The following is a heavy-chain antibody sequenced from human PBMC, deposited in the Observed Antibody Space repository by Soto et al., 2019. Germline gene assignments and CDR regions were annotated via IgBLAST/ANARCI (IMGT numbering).Heavy chain of an antibody. J-gene: IGHJ5*01. CDR1: GFSLNSRGVG. Sequence: SGPTLVNPTQTLTLTCTFSGFSLNSRGVGVGWIRQPPGKALEWLALIYWDEDKHFSPSLKSRLTLTTDTSKNQVVLTMTNMDPVDTGTYSCPLLGSIELTSWLAPWGQGTLDHVSS. CDR3: PLLGSIELTSWLAP. CDR2: IYWDEDK. V-gene: IGHV2-5*02. D-gene: IGHD1-1*01.